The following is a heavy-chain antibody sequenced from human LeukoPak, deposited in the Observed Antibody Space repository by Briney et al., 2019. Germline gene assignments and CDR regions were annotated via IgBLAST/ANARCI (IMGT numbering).Heavy chain of an antibody. V-gene: IGHV3-73*01. D-gene: IGHD2-15*01. CDR3: TRGDITHFDY. CDR1: GFTFSDSA. CDR2: IRSKVYSYAT. Sequence: GGSLRLSCAASGFTFSDSAMHWVRQASGKGLEWVGRIRSKVYSYATLYAASVKGRFTISRDDSKNTAYLQLNSLKTEDTAVYYCTRGDITHFDYWGQGNLVTVSS. J-gene: IGHJ4*02.